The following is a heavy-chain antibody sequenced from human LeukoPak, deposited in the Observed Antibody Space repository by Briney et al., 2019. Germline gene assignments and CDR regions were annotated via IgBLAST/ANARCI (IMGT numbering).Heavy chain of an antibody. CDR2: IKQDGSEK. CDR1: GFTFSSYW. V-gene: IGHV3-7*01. D-gene: IGHD2-21*02. CDR3: ARDGREVVVTAAIDY. J-gene: IGHJ4*02. Sequence: GGSLRLSCAASGFTFSSYWMSWVRQAPGKGLEWVANIKQDGSEKYYVDSVKGRFTISRDNAENSLYLQMNSLRAEDTAVYYCARDGREVVVTAAIDYWGQGTLVTVSS.